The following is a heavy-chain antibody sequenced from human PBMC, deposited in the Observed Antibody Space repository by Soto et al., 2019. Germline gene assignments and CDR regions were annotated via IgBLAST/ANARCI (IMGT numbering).Heavy chain of an antibody. D-gene: IGHD1-1*01. CDR2: ISYDETNE. Sequence: GWSLRLSCVASGFTFGSHGMHWVRQAPGKGLEWVAVISYDETNEHYVDSVKGRFTISRDNSKSILYLQMNRLRPEDTAVYMYAKALRTTTCDYGMDVWGLGTTVTVSS. CDR3: AKALRTTTCDYGMDV. V-gene: IGHV3-30*18. J-gene: IGHJ6*02. CDR1: GFTFGSHG.